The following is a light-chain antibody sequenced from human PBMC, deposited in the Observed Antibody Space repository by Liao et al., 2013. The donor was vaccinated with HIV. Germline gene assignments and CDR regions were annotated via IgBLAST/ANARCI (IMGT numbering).Light chain of an antibody. CDR2: QDS. CDR3: QAWDSSTRV. J-gene: IGLJ2*01. V-gene: IGLV3-21*01. CDR1: NIGSKS. Sequence: SYVLTQSPSVSVAPGKTATITCGGNNIGSKSVHWYQQKSGQSPVLVIYQDSKRPSGIPERFSGSNSGNTATLTISGTQAMDEADYYCQAWDSSTRVFGGGTKLTVL.